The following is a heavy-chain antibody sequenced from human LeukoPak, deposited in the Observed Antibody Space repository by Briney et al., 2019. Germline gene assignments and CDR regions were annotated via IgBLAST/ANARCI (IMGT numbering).Heavy chain of an antibody. CDR2: IKEDGSEK. CDR1: GFTFSSYS. CDR3: AKGRQWEPAPD. D-gene: IGHD1-26*01. J-gene: IGHJ4*02. Sequence: GGSLSLSCAASGFTFSSYSMNWVCQAPGKGLEWVANIKEDGSEKYYVDSVKGRFTISRDNAKTSVYLQMDSLRAEDTAVYYCAKGRQWEPAPDWGQGTLVTVSS. V-gene: IGHV3-7*01.